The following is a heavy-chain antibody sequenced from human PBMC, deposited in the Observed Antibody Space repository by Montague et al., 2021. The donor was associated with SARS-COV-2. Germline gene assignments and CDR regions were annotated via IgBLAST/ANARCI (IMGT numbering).Heavy chain of an antibody. Sequence: SLRLSCAASGFTFSNYWMSWFRQAPGKGLEWVANINQDGSEQYHVDSVRGRFTISRDNAKNSLYLQMNSLRAEDTALYFCARGVGRYNWNDYDAFDIWGQGTMVTVSP. J-gene: IGHJ3*02. D-gene: IGHD1-1*01. V-gene: IGHV3-7*05. CDR3: ARGVGRYNWNDYDAFDI. CDR1: GFTFSNYW. CDR2: INQDGSEQ.